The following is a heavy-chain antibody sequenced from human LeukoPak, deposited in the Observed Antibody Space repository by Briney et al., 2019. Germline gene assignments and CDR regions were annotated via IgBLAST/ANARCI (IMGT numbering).Heavy chain of an antibody. CDR3: ARSAGSWGREWLQLDY. Sequence: GGSLKLSCAASGFTFSGSAMHWVRQASGKGLEWVGRIRSKADTYATAYAAAVKGRFTISRDDSKNTAYLQMNSLKTEDTAVYYCARSAGSWGREWLQLDYWGQGTLVTVSS. V-gene: IGHV3-73*01. J-gene: IGHJ4*02. CDR1: GFTFSGSA. D-gene: IGHD5-24*01. CDR2: IRSKADTYAT.